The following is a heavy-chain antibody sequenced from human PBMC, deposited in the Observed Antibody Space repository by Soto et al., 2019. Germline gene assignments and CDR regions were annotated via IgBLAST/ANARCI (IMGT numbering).Heavy chain of an antibody. CDR3: ARGGPTGWFDP. V-gene: IGHV1-2*02. Sequence: QMHLVQSGAEVKKPGASVKVSCKASGYSFTDYYMHWVRQAPGQGLEWMGWINTKTGGTNYAQRVQGRVTMTGDTSINTAYMELSRLRSDDTAVYYCARGGPTGWFDPWGQGTVVTVSS. CDR2: INTKTGGT. J-gene: IGHJ5*02. CDR1: GYSFTDYY.